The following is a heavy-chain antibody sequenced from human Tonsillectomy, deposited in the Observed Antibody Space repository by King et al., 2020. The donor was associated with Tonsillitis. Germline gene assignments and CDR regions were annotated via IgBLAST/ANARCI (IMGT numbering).Heavy chain of an antibody. CDR1: GYSFTSYW. V-gene: IGHV5-51*01. Sequence: VQLVESGAEVKKPGESLKISCKGSGYSFTSYWIGWVRQMPGKGLEWLGLINPGDSDTRYSPSFQGQVTISADKSISTAYLQWSGLKASDTAIFYCARLTQWELAGCDYWGQGTLVTVSS. D-gene: IGHD1-26*01. CDR2: INPGDSDT. J-gene: IGHJ4*02. CDR3: ARLTQWELAGCDY.